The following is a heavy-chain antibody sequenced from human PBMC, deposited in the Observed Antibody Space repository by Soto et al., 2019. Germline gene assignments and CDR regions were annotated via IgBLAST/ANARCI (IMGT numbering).Heavy chain of an antibody. CDR2: IYYSGST. J-gene: IGHJ4*02. Sequence: VQLPESGPGLVKPSETLALTCTVSGASISSYYWCWMRQPHGKGLEWIGYIYYSGSTNDNPSLKSRVTISVDTSKNHFSLKLSSVTAADTAVYYCARRYGGNLDYGGQGNLVTVSS. D-gene: IGHD1-26*01. CDR1: GASISSYY. CDR3: ARRYGGNLDY. V-gene: IGHV4-59*08.